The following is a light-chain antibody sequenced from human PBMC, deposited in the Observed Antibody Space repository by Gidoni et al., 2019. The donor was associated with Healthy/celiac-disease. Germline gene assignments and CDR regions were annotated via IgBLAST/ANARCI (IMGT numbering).Light chain of an antibody. J-gene: IGKJ5*01. V-gene: IGKV3-11*01. CDR1: QSVSSY. CDR2: DAS. CDR3: QQRSNWPPIT. Sequence: EIVLTQSPATLSLSPGERPTLSCRASQSVSSYLAGYQQKPGQAPRLLIYDASNRATGIPARFSGSGSGTDFTLTISSREPEDFAVYYCQQRSNWPPITFGQGTRLEIK.